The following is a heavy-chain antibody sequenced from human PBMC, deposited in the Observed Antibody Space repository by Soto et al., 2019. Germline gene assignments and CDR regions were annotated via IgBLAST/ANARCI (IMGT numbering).Heavy chain of an antibody. CDR3: ARVRAYDFWSGYSSPLYYYYGMDV. J-gene: IGHJ6*02. CDR2: IIPIFGTA. CDR1: GGTFSSYA. D-gene: IGHD3-3*01. Sequence: SVKVSCKASGGTFSSYAISWVRQAPGQGLEWMGGIIPIFGTANYAQKFQGRVTITADKSTSTAYMELSSLRSEDTAVYYCARVRAYDFWSGYSSPLYYYYGMDVWGQGTTVTVSS. V-gene: IGHV1-69*06.